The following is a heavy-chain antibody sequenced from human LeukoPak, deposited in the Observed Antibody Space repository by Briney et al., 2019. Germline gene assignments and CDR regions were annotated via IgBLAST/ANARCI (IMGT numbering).Heavy chain of an antibody. D-gene: IGHD6-19*01. Sequence: SETLSLTCTVSGGSISSYYWSWIRQPPGKGLEWIGYIYYSGSTNYNPSLKSRVTISVDTSKNQFSLKLSSVTAADTAVYYCARGRDHSSESRDFDYWGQGTLVTVSS. CDR3: ARGRDHSSESRDFDY. V-gene: IGHV4-59*12. CDR2: IYYSGST. J-gene: IGHJ4*02. CDR1: GGSISSYY.